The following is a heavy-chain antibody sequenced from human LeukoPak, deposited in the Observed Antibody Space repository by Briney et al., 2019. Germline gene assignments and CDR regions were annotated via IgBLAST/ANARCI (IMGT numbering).Heavy chain of an antibody. D-gene: IGHD5-18*01. CDR3: AKLSAYSYGDKGD. CDR1: GFTFSSYA. CDR2: ISGSGGYT. V-gene: IGHV3-23*01. J-gene: IGHJ4*02. Sequence: PGGSLRLSCAASGFTFSSYAMSWVRQAPGKGLEWVSAISGSGGYTYYADSVKGRFTISRDNSKNTLYLQMDSLRAEDTAVYYCAKLSAYSYGDKGDWGQGTLVTVSS.